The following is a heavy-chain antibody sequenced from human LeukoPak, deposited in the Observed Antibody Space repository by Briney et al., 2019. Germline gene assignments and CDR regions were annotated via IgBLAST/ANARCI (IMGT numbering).Heavy chain of an antibody. CDR1: GGSISSYY. CDR3: ARGGKGYYYDSSGSPGYYYGMDV. Sequence: SETLSLTCTVSGGSISSYYWSWIRQPPGKGLEWIGYIYYSGSTNYNPSLKSRVTISVDTSKNQFSLKLSSVTAADTAVYYCARGGKGYYYDSSGSPGYYYGMDVWGQGTTVTVSS. J-gene: IGHJ6*02. D-gene: IGHD3-22*01. V-gene: IGHV4-59*08. CDR2: IYYSGST.